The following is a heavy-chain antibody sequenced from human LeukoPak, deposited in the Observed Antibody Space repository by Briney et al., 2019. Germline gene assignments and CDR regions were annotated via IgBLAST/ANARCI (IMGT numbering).Heavy chain of an antibody. CDR2: IHYSGST. CDR1: GGSISSSSHY. D-gene: IGHD6-13*01. V-gene: IGHV4-39*07. Sequence: SETLSLTCTVSGGSISSSSHYWGWIRQPPGKGLEWIGSIHYSGSTYYNPSLKSRVTISVDTSKNQFSLKLSSVTAADTAVYYCAREVVAAAGTVDYWGQGTLVTVSS. J-gene: IGHJ4*02. CDR3: AREVVAAAGTVDY.